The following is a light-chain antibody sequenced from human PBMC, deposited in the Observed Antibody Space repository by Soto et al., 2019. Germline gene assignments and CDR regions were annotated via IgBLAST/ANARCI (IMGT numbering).Light chain of an antibody. V-gene: IGLV2-23*02. Sequence: QSVLTQPASMSGSPGQSITISCTGTSSDVGSYYPVSWFQQHPGKAPKLIIYEVNKRPSGVSDRFSGSKSGNTASLTISGLQAADEAEYYCCSYAGDTTFFVFGTGTKLT. CDR2: EVN. CDR3: CSYAGDTTFFV. CDR1: SSDVGSYYP. J-gene: IGLJ1*01.